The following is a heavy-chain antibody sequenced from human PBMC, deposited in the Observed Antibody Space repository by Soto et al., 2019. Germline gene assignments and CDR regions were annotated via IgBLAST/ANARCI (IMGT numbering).Heavy chain of an antibody. CDR2: IWYDGSNK. CDR1: GFTFSSYG. Sequence: GGSLSLSCAASGFTFSSYGMHWVRQAPGKGLEWVAVIWYDGSNKYYADSVKGRFTISRDNSKNTLYLQMNSLRAEDTAVYYCAREQGDDYGDYIDYWGQGTLVTVS. J-gene: IGHJ4*02. V-gene: IGHV3-33*01. CDR3: AREQGDDYGDYIDY. D-gene: IGHD4-17*01.